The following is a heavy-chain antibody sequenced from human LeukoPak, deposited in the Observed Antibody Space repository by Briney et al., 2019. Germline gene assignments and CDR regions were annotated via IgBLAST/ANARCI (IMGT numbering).Heavy chain of an antibody. J-gene: IGHJ4*02. CDR3: ATDARDTGIVTADH. Sequence: GGSLRLTCAASGFIFSSYEMNWVRQAPGKGLEWVSYISTRGGTIYYADSVKGRFAISRDNSKNTVYFHMNSVRAEDTAVYYCATDARDTGIVTADHWGQGTLVTVSS. V-gene: IGHV3-48*03. CDR2: ISTRGGTI. CDR1: GFIFSSYE. D-gene: IGHD5-18*01.